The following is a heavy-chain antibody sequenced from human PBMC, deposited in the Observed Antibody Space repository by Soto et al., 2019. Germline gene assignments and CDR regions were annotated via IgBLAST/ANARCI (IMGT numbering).Heavy chain of an antibody. Sequence: SVKVSCKASGFTFSSSVVQWVRQARGQRLEWIGWVVVGNGNTKYAQKFQERVTITRDMSTRTAYMELSSLRFEDTAVYYCAAGITTVGAKDVSGKGGRVT. CDR1: GFTFSSSV. CDR3: AAGITTVGAKDV. J-gene: IGHJ6*03. D-gene: IGHD3-3*01. V-gene: IGHV1-58*01. CDR2: VVVGNGNT.